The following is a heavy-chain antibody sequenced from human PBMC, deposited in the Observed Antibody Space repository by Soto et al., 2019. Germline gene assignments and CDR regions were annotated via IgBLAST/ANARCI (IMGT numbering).Heavy chain of an antibody. CDR2: ISVTGSGT. CDR3: ARTTTTKSRDY. V-gene: IGHV3-23*01. Sequence: EVQLLESGGGLVQPGGSLGLSCAASGFTFSSYDMSWVRQAPGKGLEYVSSISVTGSGTYYADSVKGPFTISRDNSKNTLYLQMNSLRVEDTAVYYCARTTTTKSRDYWGQGTLVTVSS. CDR1: GFTFSSYD. D-gene: IGHD4-17*01. J-gene: IGHJ4*02.